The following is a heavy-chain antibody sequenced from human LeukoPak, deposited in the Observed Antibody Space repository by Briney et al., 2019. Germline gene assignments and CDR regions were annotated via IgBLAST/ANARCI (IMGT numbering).Heavy chain of an antibody. CDR1: GGSISSGDYY. CDR3: ARVSPAHAFDI. Sequence: TSQTLSLTCTVSGGSISSGDYYWSWIRQPPGKGLEWIGYIYYSGSTNYNPSLKSRVTISVDTSKNQFSLKLSSVTAADTAVYYCARVSPAHAFDIWGQGTMVTVSS. V-gene: IGHV4-61*08. CDR2: IYYSGST. J-gene: IGHJ3*02.